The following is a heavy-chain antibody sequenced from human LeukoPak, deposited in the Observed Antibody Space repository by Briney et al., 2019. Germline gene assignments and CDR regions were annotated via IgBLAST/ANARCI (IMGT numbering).Heavy chain of an antibody. J-gene: IGHJ4*02. CDR2: ISYDGSNK. Sequence: GGSLRLSCAASGFTFSSYGMHWVRQAPGKGLEWVAVISYDGSNKYYADSVKGRFTISRDNSKNTLYLQMNSLGAEDTAVYYCAKASQAMVRGAYIIPVDYWGQGTLVTVSS. D-gene: IGHD3-10*01. CDR3: AKASQAMVRGAYIIPVDY. V-gene: IGHV3-30*18. CDR1: GFTFSSYG.